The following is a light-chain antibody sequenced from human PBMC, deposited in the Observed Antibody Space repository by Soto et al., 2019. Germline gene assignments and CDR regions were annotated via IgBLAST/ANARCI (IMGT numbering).Light chain of an antibody. CDR3: QQSYSTPPWT. CDR1: QSIVTF. CDR2: AAS. Sequence: DIQMTQSPSSLSASVGDRVTITCRASQSIVTFLNWYLQKPGKAPKLLIYAASNLQSGVPSRFSGSGSGTDFTLTISSPQPEDFATYFCQQSYSTPPWTFGQGTKVDIK. J-gene: IGKJ1*01. V-gene: IGKV1-39*01.